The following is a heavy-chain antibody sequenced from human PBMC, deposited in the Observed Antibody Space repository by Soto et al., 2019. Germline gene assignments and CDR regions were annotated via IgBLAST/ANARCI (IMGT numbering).Heavy chain of an antibody. CDR1: GYDFERFP. V-gene: IGHV1-18*04. D-gene: IGHD2-21*02. Sequence: QVQLVQSGGEVKRPGASVKDSCKASGYDFERFPISWVRQARVQGLEWMGLLSPYGGSRYYAEKCQGRVTMTTHTATRTAYMELRSLTSDETAVFFCAREQYEFGDLSDVDYWGPEVLVTVPS. J-gene: IGHJ4*02. CDR2: LSPYGGSR. CDR3: AREQYEFGDLSDVDY.